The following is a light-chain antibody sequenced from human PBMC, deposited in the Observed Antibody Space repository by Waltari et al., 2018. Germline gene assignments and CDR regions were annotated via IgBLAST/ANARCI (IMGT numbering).Light chain of an antibody. J-gene: IGLJ2*01. CDR3: SSYISSSTLEL. V-gene: IGLV2-14*03. CDR2: DVS. Sequence: HLHAGESPKRMIYDVSTGASGVSNRVSGSKSGNTASLTIAGLQAEDEADYYCSSYISSSTLELFGGGTSLTVL.